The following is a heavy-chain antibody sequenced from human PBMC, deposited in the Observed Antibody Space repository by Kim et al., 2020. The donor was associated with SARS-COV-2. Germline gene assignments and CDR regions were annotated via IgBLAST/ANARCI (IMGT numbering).Heavy chain of an antibody. CDR3: ARGIVATVFDY. D-gene: IGHD5-12*01. J-gene: IGHJ4*02. Sequence: NYAPKLQGRVTMTTDTSTSTAYMELRSLRSDDTAVYYCARGIVATVFDYWGQGTLVTVSS. V-gene: IGHV1-18*01.